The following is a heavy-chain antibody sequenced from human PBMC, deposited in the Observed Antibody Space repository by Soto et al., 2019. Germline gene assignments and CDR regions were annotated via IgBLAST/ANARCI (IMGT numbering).Heavy chain of an antibody. Sequence: TSETLSLTCTVSGGSISSGGYHWSWIRQHPGKGLEWIGYIYYSGSTYYTPSLKSRVTISVDTSKNQFSLKLSSVTAADTAVYYCARSVTPWAQATLVTVSS. CDR3: ARSVTP. CDR1: GGSISSGGYH. D-gene: IGHD3-10*01. CDR2: IYYSGST. V-gene: IGHV4-31*03. J-gene: IGHJ5*02.